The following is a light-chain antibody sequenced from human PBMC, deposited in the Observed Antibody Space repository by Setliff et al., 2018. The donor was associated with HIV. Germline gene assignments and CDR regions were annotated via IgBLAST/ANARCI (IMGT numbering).Light chain of an antibody. J-gene: IGLJ1*01. CDR2: DVS. CDR3: SSYTSSSTDV. CDR1: SSDVGTYNA. Sequence: QSALTQPASVSGSPGQLITISCTGTSSDVGTYNAVYWYQQHPGKAPKLMIYDVSTRPSGVSNRFSGSKSGNTASLTISGLQTEDEADYYCSSYTSSSTDVFGTGTKVTVL. V-gene: IGLV2-14*01.